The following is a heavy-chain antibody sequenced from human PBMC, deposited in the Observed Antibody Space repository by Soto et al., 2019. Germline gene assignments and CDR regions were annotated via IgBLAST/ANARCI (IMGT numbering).Heavy chain of an antibody. CDR1: GFTFSSYA. V-gene: IGHV3-30-3*01. J-gene: IGHJ4*02. D-gene: IGHD3-22*01. CDR2: ISYDGSNK. Sequence: GGSLRLSCAASGFTFSSYAMHWVRQAPGKGLEWVAVISYDGSNKYYADSVKGRFTISRDNSKNTLYLQMNSLRAEDTAVYYCARGSPYYYDSSGLGYWGQGTLVTVSS. CDR3: ARGSPYYYDSSGLGY.